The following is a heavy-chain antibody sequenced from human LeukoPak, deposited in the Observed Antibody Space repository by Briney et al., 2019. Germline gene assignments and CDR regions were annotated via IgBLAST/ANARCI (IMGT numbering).Heavy chain of an antibody. CDR3: VRRSLNSDYDY. J-gene: IGHJ4*02. CDR2: INSDGSST. V-gene: IGHV3-74*01. CDR1: GFSFRNNY. Sequence: PGGSLRLSCAASGFSFRNNYMSWVRQAAGKGLVWVSSINSDGSSTAYAESVKGRFTISRDNAKNTLYLQMNSLRAEDTAVYYCVRRSLNSDYDYWGQGTLVTVSS. D-gene: IGHD5-12*01.